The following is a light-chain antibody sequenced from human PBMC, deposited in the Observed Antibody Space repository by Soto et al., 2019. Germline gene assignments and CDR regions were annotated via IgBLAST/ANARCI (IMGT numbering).Light chain of an antibody. CDR2: GAS. CDR1: QNINSY. CDR3: QQNYNTPPWT. J-gene: IGKJ1*01. V-gene: IGKV1-39*01. Sequence: DIQMTQSPSSLSASVGDRVTITCRASQNINSYLNWYRQKPGKAPDLLIFGASNLQDGVPSRFSGSGSGTDFTLTISSLRPEDFATYYCQQNYNTPPWTFGQGTRVELQ.